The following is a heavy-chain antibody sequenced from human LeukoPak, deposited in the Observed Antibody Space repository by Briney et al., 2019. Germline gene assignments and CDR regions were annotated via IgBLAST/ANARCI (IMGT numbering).Heavy chain of an antibody. V-gene: IGHV4-34*01. CDR1: GGSFSGYY. J-gene: IGHJ5*02. CDR2: INHGGDT. D-gene: IGHD3-3*01. Sequence: SETLSLTCAVYGGSFSGYYWNWIRQPPGKGLEWIGEINHGGDTNYNPSLKSRVTISVDTSKKQFSLKVRSVTAAETAVYYCAKNGQSGFSFDPWGQGTLVTVSS. CDR3: AKNGQSGFSFDP.